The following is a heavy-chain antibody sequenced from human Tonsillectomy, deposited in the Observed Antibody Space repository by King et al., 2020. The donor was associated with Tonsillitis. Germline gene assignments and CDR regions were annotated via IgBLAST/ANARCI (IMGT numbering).Heavy chain of an antibody. D-gene: IGHD6-13*01. J-gene: IGHJ6*02. CDR1: GFTFSSYG. CDR2: IWYDGSNK. CDR3: ASDIAAAGTTKYYGMDV. V-gene: IGHV3-33*01. Sequence: VQLVESGGGVVQPGRSLRLSCAASGFTFSSYGMHWVRQAPGKGLEWVAVIWYDGSNKYYADSVKGRFTISRDISKNTLYLQMNSLRAEDTAVYYCASDIAAAGTTKYYGMDVWGQGTTVTVSS.